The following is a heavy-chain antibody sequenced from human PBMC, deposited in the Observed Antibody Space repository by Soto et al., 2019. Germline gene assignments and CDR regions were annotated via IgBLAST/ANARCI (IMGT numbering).Heavy chain of an antibody. D-gene: IGHD6-19*01. J-gene: IGHJ6*02. V-gene: IGHV3-48*03. CDR1: GFTFSSYE. CDR3: ASEVAGYYGMDV. CDR2: ISSSGSTI. Sequence: EVQLVEAGGGLVQPGGSLRLSCAASGFTFSSYEMNWVRQAPGKGLEWVSYISSSGSTIYYADSVKGRFTISRDNAKNSLYLQMNSLRAEDTAVYYCASEVAGYYGMDVWGQGTTVTVSS.